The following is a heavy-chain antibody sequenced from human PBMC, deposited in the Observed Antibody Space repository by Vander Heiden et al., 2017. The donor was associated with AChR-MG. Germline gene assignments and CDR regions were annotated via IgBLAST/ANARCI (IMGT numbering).Heavy chain of an antibody. CDR1: GGSLSGYY. CDR2: INHSGST. Sequence: QAQLQQWGAGLLKPSQPLSLTCAVYGGSLSGYYGSWIRQPPGKGLEWIGEINHSGSTNYNPSLKGRVTISVDTSKNQFSLKLSSVTAADTAVYYCARVPEIQGAPGPWGQGTLVTVSS. J-gene: IGHJ5*02. V-gene: IGHV4-34*01. D-gene: IGHD3-16*01. CDR3: ARVPEIQGAPGP.